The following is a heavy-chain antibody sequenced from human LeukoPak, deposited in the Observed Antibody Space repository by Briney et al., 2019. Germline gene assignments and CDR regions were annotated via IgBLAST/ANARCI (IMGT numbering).Heavy chain of an antibody. V-gene: IGHV3-21*01. CDR2: ISSSSGYI. D-gene: IGHD2-2*01. CDR1: GFTFSSYS. J-gene: IGHJ5*02. Sequence: GGSLRLSCAASGFTFSSYSMNWVRQAPGKGLEWVSSISSSSGYIYYADSVKGRFTISRDNAKNSLYLQMNSLRAEDTAVYYWARGVVPAAMITWFVPWGQGTLVTVSS. CDR3: ARGVVPAAMITWFVP.